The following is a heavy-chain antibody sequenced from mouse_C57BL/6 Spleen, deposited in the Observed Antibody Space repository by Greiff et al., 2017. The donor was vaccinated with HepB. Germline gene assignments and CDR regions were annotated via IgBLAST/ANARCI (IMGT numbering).Heavy chain of an antibody. J-gene: IGHJ1*03. CDR2: IRLKSDNYAT. Sequence: EVQLQQSGGGLVQPGGSMKLSCVASGFTFSNYWMNWVRQSPEKGLEWVAQIRLKSDNYATHYAESVKGRFTISRDDSKSSVYLQMNNLRAEDTGIYYCTGTYFDVWGTGTTVTVSS. CDR1: GFTFSNYW. CDR3: TGTYFDV. V-gene: IGHV6-3*01.